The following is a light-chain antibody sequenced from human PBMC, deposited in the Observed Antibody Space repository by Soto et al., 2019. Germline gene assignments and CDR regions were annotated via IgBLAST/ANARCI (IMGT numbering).Light chain of an antibody. CDR2: GAS. V-gene: IGKV3-20*01. Sequence: EIVLTQSPGTLSLSPGERATLSCRASQSGSSSYLAWYQQKPGQAPRLLMYGASSSATGIPDRVSGSGSGTDLTLHISRLEAEDVEVYYCQQYGSSVLTFGGGTKVEIK. CDR1: QSGSSSY. CDR3: QQYGSSVLT. J-gene: IGKJ4*01.